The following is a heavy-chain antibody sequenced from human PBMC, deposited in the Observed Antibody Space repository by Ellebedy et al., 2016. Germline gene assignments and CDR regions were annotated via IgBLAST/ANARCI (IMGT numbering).Heavy chain of an antibody. CDR1: GGSISSYY. CDR2: IYYSGST. D-gene: IGHD3-22*01. J-gene: IGHJ1*01. Sequence: SETLSLTCTVSGGSISSYYWSRIRQPPGKGLDWIGYIYYSGSTNYNPSLKSRVTISVDTSKNQFSLKLSSVTAADTAVYYCASSDSSGDATPFHWGQGTLVTVSS. CDR3: ASSDSSGDATPFH. V-gene: IGHV4-59*08.